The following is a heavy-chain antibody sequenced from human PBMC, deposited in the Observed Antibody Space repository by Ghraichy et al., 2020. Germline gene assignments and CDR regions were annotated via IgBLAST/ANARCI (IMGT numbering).Heavy chain of an antibody. CDR2: IHHSGKT. CDR3: AKWEESLRAFDI. D-gene: IGHD1-26*01. V-gene: IGHV4-59*01. CDR1: GDSITTYY. J-gene: IGHJ3*02. Sequence: SETLSFTCSVSGDSITTYYWNWIRQPPGKGLEWIGYIHHSGKTKSNPSLNSRITMSVDTSKSHFSLKVNSVSAADTAVYYCAKWEESLRAFDIWGRGTMVTVSS.